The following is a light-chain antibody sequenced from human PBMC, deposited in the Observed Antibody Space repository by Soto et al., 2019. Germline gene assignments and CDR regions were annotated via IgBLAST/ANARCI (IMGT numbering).Light chain of an antibody. V-gene: IGLV2-14*01. CDR2: DVS. CDR3: SSYTSATTYV. Sequence: QSALTQPASVSGSPGQSITISCTGTSSDVGAYNYDSWYQQYPGEAPKVIIYDVSHRPAGVSNRFSGSKSGNTASLTISGLQTQYEADYYGSSYTSATTYVFGTGTKLTVL. CDR1: SSDVGAYNY. J-gene: IGLJ1*01.